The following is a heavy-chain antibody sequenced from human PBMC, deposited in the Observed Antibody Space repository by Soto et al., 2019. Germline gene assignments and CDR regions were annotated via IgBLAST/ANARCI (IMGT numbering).Heavy chain of an antibody. CDR1: SGSISSSYW. D-gene: IGHD3-10*01. CDR2: IHHSGDT. J-gene: IGHJ4*02. V-gene: IGHV4-4*02. CDR3: ARIDYGSGSDYNFDY. Sequence: QVQLQESGPGLVTPSGTLSVTCAVSSGSISSSYWWSWVRQPPGERLEWIGEIHHSGDTNYNPSLESRVTMSVDTSKNQFSLRLSSVTAADTAVYYCARIDYGSGSDYNFDYWGQGTLVTVSS.